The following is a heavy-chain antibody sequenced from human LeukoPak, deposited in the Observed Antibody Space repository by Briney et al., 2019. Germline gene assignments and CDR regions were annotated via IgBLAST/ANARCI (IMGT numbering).Heavy chain of an antibody. D-gene: IGHD3-3*01. CDR1: GFTFSSYW. CDR2: IKQDGSEK. J-gene: IGHJ3*02. CDR3: ARVSDFWSGPPGGDAFDI. Sequence: QPGGSLRLSCAASGFTFSSYWMSWVRQAPGKGLEWEANIKQDGSEKYYVDSVKGRFTISRDNARNSLYLQMNSLRAEDTAVYYCARVSDFWSGPPGGDAFDIWGQGTMVTVSS. V-gene: IGHV3-7*01.